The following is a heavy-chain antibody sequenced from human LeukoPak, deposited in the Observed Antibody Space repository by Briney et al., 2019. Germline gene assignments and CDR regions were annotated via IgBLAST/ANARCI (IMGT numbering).Heavy chain of an antibody. Sequence: SETLSLTCAVYGGSFSGYYWSWIRQPPGKGLEWIGEINHSGSTNYNPSLKSRVTISVHTSKNQFSLKLSSVTAADTAVYYCARVVRYNSIAVAERLDYWGQGTLVTVSS. V-gene: IGHV4-34*01. CDR1: GGSFSGYY. D-gene: IGHD6-19*01. CDR2: INHSGST. J-gene: IGHJ4*02. CDR3: ARVVRYNSIAVAERLDY.